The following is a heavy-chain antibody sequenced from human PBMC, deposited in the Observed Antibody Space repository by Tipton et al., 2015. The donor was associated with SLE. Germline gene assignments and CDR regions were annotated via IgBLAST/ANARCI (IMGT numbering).Heavy chain of an antibody. CDR2: INHSGST. Sequence: LRLSCAVYGGSFSGYYWSWIRQPPGKGLEWIGEINHSGSTNYNPSLKSRVTISVDTSKNQFSLKLSSVTAADTAVYYCARDGPTWGYYDYMDVWGKGTTVTVSS. CDR1: GGSFSGYY. V-gene: IGHV4-34*01. J-gene: IGHJ6*03. CDR3: ARDGPTWGYYDYMDV. D-gene: IGHD7-27*01.